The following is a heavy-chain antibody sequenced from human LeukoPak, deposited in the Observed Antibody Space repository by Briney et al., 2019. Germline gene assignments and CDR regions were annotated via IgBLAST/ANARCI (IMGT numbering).Heavy chain of an antibody. CDR1: GYTFTSYD. J-gene: IGHJ4*02. Sequence: ASVKVSCKASGYTFTSYDINWVRQATGQGLEWMGWMNPNSGNTGYAQKFQGRVTITTDESTSTAYMELSSLRSEDTAVYYCATGRIVVVPAAIQPYFDYWGQGTLVTVSS. V-gene: IGHV1-8*03. CDR3: ATGRIVVVPAAIQPYFDY. CDR2: MNPNSGNT. D-gene: IGHD2-2*01.